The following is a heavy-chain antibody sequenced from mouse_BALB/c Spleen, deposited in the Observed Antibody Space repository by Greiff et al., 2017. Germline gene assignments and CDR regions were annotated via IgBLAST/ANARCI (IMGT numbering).Heavy chain of an antibody. J-gene: IGHJ4*01. CDR1: GFTFSSYA. CDR2: ISSGGSYT. Sequence: DVQLVESGGGLVKPGGSLKFSCAASGFTFSSYAMSWVRQTPEKRLEWVASISSGGSYTYYPDSVKGRFTISRDNAKNTLYLQMSSLRSEDTAMYYNARQDGKYKGYWGQGNSGTGSS. D-gene: IGHD2-1*01. V-gene: IGHV5-9-3*01. CDR3: ARQDGKYKGY.